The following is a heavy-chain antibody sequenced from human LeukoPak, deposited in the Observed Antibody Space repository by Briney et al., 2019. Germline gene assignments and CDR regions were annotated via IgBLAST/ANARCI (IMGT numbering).Heavy chain of an antibody. J-gene: IGHJ5*02. Sequence: GGSLRLSCAASGFTFSNAWMSWVRQAPGKGLEWVGRIKSKTDGGTTDYAAPVKGRFTISRDDSKNTLYLQMNSLKTEDTAVYYSTTYDFWSGYYVSWGQGTLVTVSS. D-gene: IGHD3-3*01. CDR1: GFTFSNAW. CDR2: IKSKTDGGTT. V-gene: IGHV3-15*01. CDR3: TTYDFWSGYYVS.